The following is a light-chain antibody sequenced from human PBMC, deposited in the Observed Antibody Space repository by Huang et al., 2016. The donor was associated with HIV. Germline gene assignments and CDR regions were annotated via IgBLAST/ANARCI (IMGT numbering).Light chain of an antibody. Sequence: IFLTQSPATLSLSPGEGATLSCRASHSIGTNLAWYQQGPGQAPRLLVYGASTRATGVPVRFSGSGSGTQFNLTLSSLQSEDFATYYCQHYSNWPPLTFGGGTKVDI. V-gene: IGKV3-15*01. CDR2: GAS. CDR1: HSIGTN. J-gene: IGKJ4*01. CDR3: QHYSNWPPLT.